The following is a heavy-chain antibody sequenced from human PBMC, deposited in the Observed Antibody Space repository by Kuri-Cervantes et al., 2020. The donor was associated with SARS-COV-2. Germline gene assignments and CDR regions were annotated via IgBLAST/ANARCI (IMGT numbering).Heavy chain of an antibody. V-gene: IGHV3-66*02. D-gene: IGHD5-18*01. Sequence: LSLTCAASGFTVSTFYMSWVRQAPGKGLEWVSLIYSGGSTDYAESVRGRFTISRDNSRNTVYLQMNSLRTEDTAVYYCAKDQGDSYGISYFDYWGQGTLVTVSS. CDR1: GFTVSTFY. CDR2: IYSGGST. CDR3: AKDQGDSYGISYFDY. J-gene: IGHJ4*02.